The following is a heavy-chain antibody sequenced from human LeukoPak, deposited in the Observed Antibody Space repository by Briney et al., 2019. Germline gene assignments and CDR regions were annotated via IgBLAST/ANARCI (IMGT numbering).Heavy chain of an antibody. D-gene: IGHD6-13*01. Sequence: PGGSLRLSCGAYGFSVSSNYMSWVRQAPGRGLEWVSVIYSDGRTFYVDSVKGRFTISRDNSKNTLYLQMNSLGAEDTAMYYCARGEGGILAAPEDCWGQGTLVAVAS. J-gene: IGHJ4*02. CDR2: IYSDGRT. CDR3: ARGEGGILAAPEDC. CDR1: GFSVSSNY. V-gene: IGHV3-53*01.